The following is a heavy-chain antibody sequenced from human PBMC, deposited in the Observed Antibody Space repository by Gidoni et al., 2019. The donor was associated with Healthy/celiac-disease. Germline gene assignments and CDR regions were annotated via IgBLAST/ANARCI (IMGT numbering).Heavy chain of an antibody. J-gene: IGHJ4*02. V-gene: IGHV3-21*01. Sequence: EVQPVESGGGLVKPGGSLRLSRAAPGFSFSSYSMNWVRQAPGKGLEWVSTISSSSSYIYYADSVKGRFTISRDNAKNSLYLQMNSLGAEDTAVYYCARGGPSDSFDYWGQGTLVTVSS. D-gene: IGHD3-10*01. CDR2: ISSSSSYI. CDR1: GFSFSSYS. CDR3: ARGGPSDSFDY.